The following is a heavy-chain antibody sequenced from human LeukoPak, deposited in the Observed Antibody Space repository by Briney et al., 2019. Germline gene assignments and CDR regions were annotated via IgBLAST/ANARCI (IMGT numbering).Heavy chain of an antibody. Sequence: SETLSLTCAAYGGSFSGYYWSWIRQPPGKGLEWIGEINHSGSTNYNPSLKRRVTISVDTSKNQFSLKLSSVTAADTAVYYCARVRDPNWFDPWGQGTLVAVSS. J-gene: IGHJ5*02. CDR2: INHSGST. CDR1: GGSFSGYY. CDR3: ARVRDPNWFDP. V-gene: IGHV4-34*01.